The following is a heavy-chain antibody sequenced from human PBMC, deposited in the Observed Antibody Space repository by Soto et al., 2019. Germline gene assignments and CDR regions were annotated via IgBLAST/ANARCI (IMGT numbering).Heavy chain of an antibody. D-gene: IGHD3-10*01. CDR2: VKQDGSEK. V-gene: IGHV3-7*01. CDR3: ARDLVAWFGESLFRAFDI. Sequence: PGGSLRLSCAASGFTFSSYWMSWVRQAPGKGLEWVANVKQDGSEKYYVDSVKGRFTISRDNAKNSLYLQMNSLRAEDTAVYYCARDLVAWFGESLFRAFDIWGQGTMVTVSS. J-gene: IGHJ3*02. CDR1: GFTFSSYW.